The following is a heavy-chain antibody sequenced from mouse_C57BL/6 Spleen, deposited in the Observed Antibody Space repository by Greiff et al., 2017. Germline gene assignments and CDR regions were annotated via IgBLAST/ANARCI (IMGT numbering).Heavy chain of an antibody. V-gene: IGHV1-53*01. J-gene: IGHJ4*01. D-gene: IGHD2-5*01. CDR3: ARDDSNYDGYAMDD. CDR2: INPSNGGT. Sequence: QVQLKQPGTELVKPGASVKLSCKASGYTFTSYWMHWVKQRPGQGLEWIGNINPSNGGTNYNEKFKSKATLTVDKSSSTAYMQLSSLTSEDSAVYYCARDDSNYDGYAMDDWGQGTSVTVSS. CDR1: GYTFTSYW.